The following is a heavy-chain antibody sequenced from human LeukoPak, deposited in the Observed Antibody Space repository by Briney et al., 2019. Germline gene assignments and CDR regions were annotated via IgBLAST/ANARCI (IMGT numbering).Heavy chain of an antibody. Sequence: QPGGSLRLSCAASGFTFSSYAMSWVRQAQGKGLEWVSAISGSGGSTYYAGSVKGRFTISRDNSKNTLYLQMNRLRAEDTAVYYCAKEDSGYIYYYYGMDVWGQGTTVTVSS. D-gene: IGHD5-12*01. V-gene: IGHV3-23*01. CDR3: AKEDSGYIYYYYGMDV. CDR2: ISGSGGST. J-gene: IGHJ6*02. CDR1: GFTFSSYA.